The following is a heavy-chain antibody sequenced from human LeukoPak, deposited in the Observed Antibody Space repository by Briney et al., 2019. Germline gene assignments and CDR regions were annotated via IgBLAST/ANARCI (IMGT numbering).Heavy chain of an antibody. CDR1: GFTFSSYG. CDR2: ISHDGSNK. J-gene: IGHJ6*02. D-gene: IGHD2-2*01. Sequence: GGSLRLSCAASGFTFSSYGMHWVRQAPGKGLEWVAVISHDGSNKYYADSVKGRFTISRDNSKNTLYLQMNSLRAEDTAVYYCAKVGSSRGFVVVPARNPYYYGMDVWGQGTTVTVSS. CDR3: AKVGSSRGFVVVPARNPYYYGMDV. V-gene: IGHV3-30*18.